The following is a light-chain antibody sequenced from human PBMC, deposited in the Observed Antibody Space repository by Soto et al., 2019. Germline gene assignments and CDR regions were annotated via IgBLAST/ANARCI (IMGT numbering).Light chain of an antibody. CDR2: ESS. CDR3: QPRDNWPLS. V-gene: IGKV3-11*01. CDR1: QSVGTF. J-gene: IGKJ4*01. Sequence: EIVLTQSPATLSLSPGERTTLSCRVSQSVGTFLAWYPQRPGQAPMLLIHESSNRATGIPARFSGSGAGTGVTLTISRLEPEDCAVYYCQPRDNWPLSFGGGTKVEIK.